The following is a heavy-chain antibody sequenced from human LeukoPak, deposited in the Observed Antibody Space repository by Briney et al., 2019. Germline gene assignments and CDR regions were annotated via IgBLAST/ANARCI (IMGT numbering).Heavy chain of an antibody. V-gene: IGHV4-34*01. Sequence: SETLSLTCTVSGGSISNHYWSWIRQHPGKGLEWIGEINHSGSTNYNPSLKSRVTISVDTSKNQFSLKLSSVTAADTAVYYCTTLRGSSGWYDYWGQGTLVTVSS. CDR1: GGSISNHY. J-gene: IGHJ4*02. CDR3: TTLRGSSGWYDY. D-gene: IGHD6-19*01. CDR2: INHSGST.